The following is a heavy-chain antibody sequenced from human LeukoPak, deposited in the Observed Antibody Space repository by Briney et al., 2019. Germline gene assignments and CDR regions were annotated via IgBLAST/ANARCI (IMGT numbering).Heavy chain of an antibody. V-gene: IGHV3-7*05. Sequence: GRSLRLSCAASGFTFSSYWMSWVRQAPGKGLEWVANIKQSGIEKYYVDSVKGRFTISRDNAKNSLYLQMNSLRAEDTAVYYCARDLTSGDLWGQGTLVTVSS. CDR2: IKQSGIEK. CDR1: GFTFSSYW. D-gene: IGHD2-8*01. J-gene: IGHJ5*02. CDR3: ARDLTSGDL.